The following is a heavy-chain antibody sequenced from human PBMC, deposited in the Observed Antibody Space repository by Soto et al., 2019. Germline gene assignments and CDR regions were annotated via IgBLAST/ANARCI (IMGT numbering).Heavy chain of an antibody. D-gene: IGHD2-21*02. V-gene: IGHV3-30*03. CDR1: GFSSSNYF. J-gene: IGHJ6*02. CDR3: VRGDPYYGMDV. CDR2: ISYDGSNK. Sequence: QVQLVESGGGVVQPGRSLRLSCVASGFSSSNYFMHWVRQAPGKGQEWVAAISYDGSNKHYLDDVKGRFTISRDNSKNTLYLQMNSLRGEDTAVYSCVRGDPYYGMDVWGQGTTVTVSS.